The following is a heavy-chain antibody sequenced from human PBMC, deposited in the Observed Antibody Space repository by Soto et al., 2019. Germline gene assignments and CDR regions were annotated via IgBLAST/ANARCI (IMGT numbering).Heavy chain of an antibody. CDR3: ARDRYSSGWYDLDY. CDR1: GFTFSSYG. Sequence: QVQLVESGGGVVQPGRSLRLSCAASGFTFSSYGMHWVRQAPGKGLEWVAVIWYDGSNKYYADSVKGRFTISRDNSKTTLYVQMTSLRVEDTAVYYCARDRYSSGWYDLDYWGQGTLVTVSS. J-gene: IGHJ4*02. V-gene: IGHV3-33*01. D-gene: IGHD6-19*01. CDR2: IWYDGSNK.